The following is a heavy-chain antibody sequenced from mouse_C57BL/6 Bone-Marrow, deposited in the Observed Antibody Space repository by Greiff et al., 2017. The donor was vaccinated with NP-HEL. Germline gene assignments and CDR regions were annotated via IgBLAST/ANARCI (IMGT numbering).Heavy chain of an antibody. CDR2: INSDGGST. Sequence: DVKLQESGGGLVQPGESLKLSCESNEYEFPSHDMSWVRKTPEKRLELVAAINSDGGSTYYPDTMERRFIISRDNTKKTLYLQMSSLRSEDTALDYCARRMITTGYYFDYWGQGTTLTVSS. J-gene: IGHJ2*01. CDR1: EYEFPSHD. CDR3: ARRMITTGYYFDY. D-gene: IGHD2-4*01. V-gene: IGHV5-2*01.